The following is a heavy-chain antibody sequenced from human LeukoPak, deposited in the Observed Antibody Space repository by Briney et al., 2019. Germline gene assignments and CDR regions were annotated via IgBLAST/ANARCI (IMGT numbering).Heavy chain of an antibody. CDR2: IGTGDT. CDR1: GFTFSTYA. J-gene: IGHJ5*02. D-gene: IGHD3-10*01. V-gene: IGHV3-23*01. CDR3: AKYFESGIRWFDP. Sequence: GGSLRLSCAASGFTFSTYAMSWVRQAPGKGLQWVSTIGTGDTYYADSVKGRFTISRDNSKNTLFFHMNTLRAEDTAVYFCAKYFESGIRWFDPWGPGTLVIVSS.